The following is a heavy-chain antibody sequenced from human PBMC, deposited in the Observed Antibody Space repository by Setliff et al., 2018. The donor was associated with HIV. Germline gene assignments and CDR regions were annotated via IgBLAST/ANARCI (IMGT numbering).Heavy chain of an antibody. CDR3: AREGGQGYSGSASFYHRNFDL. J-gene: IGHJ2*01. Sequence: PSETLSLTCAVYGGSLSGYYWSWVRQSPGRGLEWIGEINQSGSTNFNPSLKSRLIISVDTSKSQFSLKLTSVTAADTALYYCAREGGQGYSGSASFYHRNFDLWGRGTLVTVSS. CDR1: GGSLSGYY. V-gene: IGHV4-34*01. D-gene: IGHD3-10*01. CDR2: INQSGST.